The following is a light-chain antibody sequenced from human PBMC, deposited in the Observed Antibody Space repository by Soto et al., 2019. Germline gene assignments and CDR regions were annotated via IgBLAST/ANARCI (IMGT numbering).Light chain of an antibody. CDR3: QQYGSSYT. CDR2: GAS. Sequence: EIVMTQSPATLSVSPGERATLSCRASQSVSSSYLAWYQQKPGQAPRLLIYGASSRATGIPDRFSGSGSGTDFTLTISRLEPEDFAVYYCQQYGSSYTFGQGTKVDIK. CDR1: QSVSSSY. V-gene: IGKV3-20*01. J-gene: IGKJ2*01.